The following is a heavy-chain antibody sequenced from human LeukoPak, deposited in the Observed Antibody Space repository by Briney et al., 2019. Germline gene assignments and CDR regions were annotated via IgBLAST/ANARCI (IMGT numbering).Heavy chain of an antibody. CDR3: ARDGDGDLPLDY. CDR2: IFSDGKT. J-gene: IGHJ4*02. Sequence: PGGPLRLSCAASGFTYSSYPMSWPRQAPGKGLEGVSVIFSDGKTYYADSVRGRFTVSRDTSKNTLYLQMNSLRAEDTAVYYCARDGDGDLPLDYWGQGALVTVSS. CDR1: GFTYSSYP. V-gene: IGHV3-66*01. D-gene: IGHD4-17*01.